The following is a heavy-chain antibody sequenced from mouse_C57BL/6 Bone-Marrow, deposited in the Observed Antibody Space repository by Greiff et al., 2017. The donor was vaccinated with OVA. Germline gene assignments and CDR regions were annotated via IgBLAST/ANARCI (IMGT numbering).Heavy chain of an antibody. CDR1: GYTFTSYW. CDR2: IYPGSGRT. J-gene: IGHJ4*01. CDR3: AREVPLYAMDY. Sequence: QVQLQQSGAELVKPGASVKMSCKASGYTFTSYWITWVKQRPGQGLEWIGDIYPGSGRTNYKEKFKIKATLTVDTSSSTAYMQLSILTLEDSAVYYYAREVPLYAMDYWGQGTSVTVSS. V-gene: IGHV1-55*01.